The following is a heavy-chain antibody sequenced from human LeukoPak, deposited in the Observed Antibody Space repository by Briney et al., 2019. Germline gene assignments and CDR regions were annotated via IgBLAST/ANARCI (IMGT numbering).Heavy chain of an antibody. CDR2: ISYDGSNK. V-gene: IGHV3-30*18. Sequence: GRSLRLSCAASGFTFSSYGMHWVRQAPGKGLEWVAVISYDGSNKYYADSVKGRFTMYRNNTKESPYLQMTSLRAEDTTVDDCAKNRGRYCSGGSCCSLDYWGKGTLVTVSS. CDR3: AKNRGRYCSGGSCCSLDY. D-gene: IGHD2-15*01. CDR1: GFTFSSYG. J-gene: IGHJ4*02.